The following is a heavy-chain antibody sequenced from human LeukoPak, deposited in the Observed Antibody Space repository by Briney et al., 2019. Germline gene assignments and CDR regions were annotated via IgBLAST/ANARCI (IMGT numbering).Heavy chain of an antibody. Sequence: GGSLRLSCVASEFTFSTYSMNWVRQAPGKGLEWISYISSGSNTIYYADSVKGRFTISRDNAENSLYLQMNSLRAEDMAVYYCARRVGATYYFDWWGQGTLVTVSS. D-gene: IGHD1-26*01. CDR3: ARRVGATYYFDW. CDR1: EFTFSTYS. J-gene: IGHJ4*02. CDR2: ISSGSNTI. V-gene: IGHV3-48*01.